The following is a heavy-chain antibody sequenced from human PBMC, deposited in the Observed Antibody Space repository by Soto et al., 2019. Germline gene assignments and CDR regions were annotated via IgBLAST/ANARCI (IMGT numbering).Heavy chain of an antibody. CDR3: AKDRVLLWFGEPFDWFDP. J-gene: IGHJ5*02. V-gene: IGHV3-11*01. CDR2: ISSSGSTI. CDR1: GFTFSDYY. D-gene: IGHD3-10*01. Sequence: PGGSLRLSCAASGFTFSDYYMSWIRQAPGKGLEWVSYISSSGSTIYYADSVKGRFTISRDNSKNTLYLQMNSLRAEDTAVYYCAKDRVLLWFGEPFDWFDPWGQGTLVTVSS.